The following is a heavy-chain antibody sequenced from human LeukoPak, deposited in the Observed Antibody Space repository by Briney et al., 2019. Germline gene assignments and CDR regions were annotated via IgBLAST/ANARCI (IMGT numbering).Heavy chain of an antibody. V-gene: IGHV4-34*01. CDR1: GGSFSGYY. CDR3: ARAFTMVRGVITPYYFDY. J-gene: IGHJ4*02. CDR2: INHSGST. Sequence: PSETLSLTCAVYGGSFSGYYWSWIRQPPGQGLEWIGVINHSGSTNYNPSLKSRVTIPLDTSQNQFSLKLSSVTAADTAVYYCARAFTMVRGVITPYYFDYWGQGTLVTVSS. D-gene: IGHD3-10*01.